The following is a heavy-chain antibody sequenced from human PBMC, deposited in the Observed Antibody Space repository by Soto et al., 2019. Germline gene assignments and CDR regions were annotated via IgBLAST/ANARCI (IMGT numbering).Heavy chain of an antibody. V-gene: IGHV1-18*04. CDR2: ISAYNGNT. J-gene: IGHJ6*02. Sequence: GASVKVSCKDSGYTFTSYGISWVRQAPGQGLEWMGWISAYNGNTNYAQKLQGRVTMTTDTSTSTAYMELRSLRSDDTAVYYCASAGKGVVVAARGYYYLMAFRTRRTTATVSS. CDR3: ASAGKGVVVAARGYYYLMAF. CDR1: GYTFTSYG. D-gene: IGHD2-15*01.